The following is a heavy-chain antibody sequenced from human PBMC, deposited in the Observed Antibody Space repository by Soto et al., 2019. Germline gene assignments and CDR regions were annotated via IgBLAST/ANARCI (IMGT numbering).Heavy chain of an antibody. CDR3: ARFLSDYEYNWFDP. CDR2: IYHSGST. Sequence: PSETLSLTCAVSGGSIISSNWWSWVRQPPGKGLEWMGEIYHSGSTNYNPSLKSRLTISVDKSKNQFSLKLSSVTAADTAVYYCARFLSDYEYNWFDPWGQATLVTVSS. V-gene: IGHV4-4*02. D-gene: IGHD5-12*01. J-gene: IGHJ5*02. CDR1: GGSIISSNW.